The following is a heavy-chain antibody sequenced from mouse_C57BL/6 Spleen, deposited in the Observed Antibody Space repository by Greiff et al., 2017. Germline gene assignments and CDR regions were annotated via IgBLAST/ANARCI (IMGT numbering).Heavy chain of an antibody. CDR1: GYTFTSSW. V-gene: IGHV1-50*01. Sequence: QVQLQQPGAELVKPGASVKLSCKASGYTFTSSWMQWVKQRPGQGLEWIGKIDPSDTYTNYNQKFKGKATLTVDTSSSTAYMQLSSLTSEDSAVYYCARSGGSSFFDYWGQGTTLTVSS. D-gene: IGHD1-1*01. J-gene: IGHJ2*01. CDR3: ARSGGSSFFDY. CDR2: IDPSDTYT.